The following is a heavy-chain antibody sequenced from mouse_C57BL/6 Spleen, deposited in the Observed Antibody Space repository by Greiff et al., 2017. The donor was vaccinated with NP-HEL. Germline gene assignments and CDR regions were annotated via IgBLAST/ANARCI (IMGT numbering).Heavy chain of an antibody. CDR2: INPSNGGT. Sequence: QVQLQQPGTELVKPGASVKLSCKASGYTFTSYWMHWVKQRPGQGLEWIGNINPSNGGTNYNEKFKSKATLTVDKSSSTDYMQLSRLTSEDSAVYYCARTGTKRHYFDYWGQGTTLTVSS. V-gene: IGHV1-53*01. D-gene: IGHD4-1*01. J-gene: IGHJ2*01. CDR1: GYTFTSYW. CDR3: ARTGTKRHYFDY.